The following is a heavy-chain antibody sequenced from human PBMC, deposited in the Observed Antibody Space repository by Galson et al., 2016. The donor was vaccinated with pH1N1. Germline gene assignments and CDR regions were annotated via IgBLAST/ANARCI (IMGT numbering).Heavy chain of an antibody. Sequence: WMGRINPNNGDTHYAQNFQGRVTMTRDTSISTAYMELNSLRSDDTAVYYCARVNTYDSSGYYPFDYWGQGTQVTVSS. D-gene: IGHD3-22*01. V-gene: IGHV1-2*06. CDR3: ARVNTYDSSGYYPFDY. CDR2: INPNNGDT. J-gene: IGHJ4*02.